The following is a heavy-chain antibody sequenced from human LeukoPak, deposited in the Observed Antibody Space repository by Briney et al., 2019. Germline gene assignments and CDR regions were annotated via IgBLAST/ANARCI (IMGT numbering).Heavy chain of an antibody. CDR3: ARAVVPDRSAGEYFDY. Sequence: SETLSLTCTVSGGSISSYYWSWIRQPPGKGLEWMGYIYYSGSTNYNPSLKSRVTISVDTSKNQFSLKLSSVTAADTAVYYCARAVVPDRSAGEYFDYWGQGTLVTVSS. CDR1: GGSISSYY. V-gene: IGHV4-59*01. D-gene: IGHD2-2*01. CDR2: IYYSGST. J-gene: IGHJ4*02.